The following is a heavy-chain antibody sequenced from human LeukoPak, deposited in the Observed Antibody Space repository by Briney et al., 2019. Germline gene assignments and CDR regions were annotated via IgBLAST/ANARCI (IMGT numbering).Heavy chain of an antibody. CDR1: GYTFTSYW. D-gene: IGHD6-6*01. J-gene: IGHJ6*02. CDR2: IDPSDSYA. V-gene: IGHV5-10-1*01. CDR3: ARESIYSYYEMDV. Sequence: GESLKISCKGSGYTFTSYWISWVRQMPGKGLEWMGRIDPSDSYANYSPSFQGHVTISADKSIRTAYLQWSSLKASDTAMYFCARESIYSYYEMDVWGQGTTVTVSS.